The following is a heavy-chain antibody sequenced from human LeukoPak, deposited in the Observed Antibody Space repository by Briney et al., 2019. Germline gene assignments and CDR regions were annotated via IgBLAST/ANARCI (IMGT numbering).Heavy chain of an antibody. Sequence: GRSLRLSCAASGFTFSSYSMNWVRQAPGKGLEWVSYISSSSSTIYYADSVKGRFTISRDNAKNSLYLQMNSLRDEDTAVYYCARDRGYDFWSGYYGFDYWGQGTLVTVSS. CDR2: ISSSSSTI. CDR1: GFTFSSYS. V-gene: IGHV3-48*02. CDR3: ARDRGYDFWSGYYGFDY. D-gene: IGHD3-3*01. J-gene: IGHJ4*02.